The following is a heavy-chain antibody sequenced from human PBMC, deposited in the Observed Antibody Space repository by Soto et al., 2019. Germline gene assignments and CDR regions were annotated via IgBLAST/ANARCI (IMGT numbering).Heavy chain of an antibody. CDR1: GNNFSGYW. CDR2: IYPSDSDT. J-gene: IGHJ4*02. CDR3: ARGGVSTRTFDY. Sequence: PGESLTISCTCSGNNFSGYWIAWVRQMPGKGLELMGIIYPSDSDTRYRPSFQGQVTISADKSISSAYLQWSSLRASDTAMYYCARGGVSTRTFDYWGQGTPVTVSS. D-gene: IGHD3-3*01. V-gene: IGHV5-51*01.